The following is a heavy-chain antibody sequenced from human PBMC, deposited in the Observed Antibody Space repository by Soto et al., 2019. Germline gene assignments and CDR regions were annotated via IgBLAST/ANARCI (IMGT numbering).Heavy chain of an antibody. CDR1: GFPFSSYA. Sequence: GSLRLSCAASGFPFSSYAMSWVRHAPDKGLEWVSAIDFTGAGTYYADSVKGRFTISRDNSKNTLYLQMSSLSAEDTAVYFCARRFSSSSFYFDYWGQGTLVTVSS. CDR3: ARRFSSSSFYFDY. J-gene: IGHJ4*02. D-gene: IGHD6-6*01. V-gene: IGHV3-23*01. CDR2: IDFTGAGT.